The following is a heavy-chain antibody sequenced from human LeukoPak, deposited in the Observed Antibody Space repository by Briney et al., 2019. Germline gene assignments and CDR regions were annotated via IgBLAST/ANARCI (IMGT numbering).Heavy chain of an antibody. D-gene: IGHD5-24*01. V-gene: IGHV3-48*03. CDR1: GFTFSNYE. CDR2: ISSSGSDI. J-gene: IGHJ3*02. CDR3: AREQRWLQYDAFDI. Sequence: GGSLRLSCAASGFTFSNYEMHWVRQAPGKGLEWVSYISSSGSDIYYADSVKGRFTISRDNSKNTLYLQMNSLRAEDTAVYYCAREQRWLQYDAFDIWGQGTMVTVSS.